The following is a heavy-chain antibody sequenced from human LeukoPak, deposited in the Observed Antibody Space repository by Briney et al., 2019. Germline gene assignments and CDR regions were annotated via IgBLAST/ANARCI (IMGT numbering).Heavy chain of an antibody. CDR2: ISTSGNTI. V-gene: IGHV3-48*03. CDR3: ARALVRGVMHFDF. D-gene: IGHD3-10*01. Sequence: QPGGSLRLSCAASGFTFSSYEMNWVRQAPGEGLEWVSCISTSGNTIYYADSVKGRFTISRDNAKNSLYLQMNGLRAEDTAVYYCARALVRGVMHFDFWGQGTLVTVSS. J-gene: IGHJ4*02. CDR1: GFTFSSYE.